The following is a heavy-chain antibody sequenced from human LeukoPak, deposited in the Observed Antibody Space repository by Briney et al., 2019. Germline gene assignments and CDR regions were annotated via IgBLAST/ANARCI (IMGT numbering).Heavy chain of an antibody. Sequence: SETLFLTCAVYGGSFSGYYWSWIRQPPGKGLEWIGEINHSGSTNYNPSLKSRVTISVDTSKNQFSLKLSSVTAADTAVYYCARRPKRYYDSSGYHFDYWGQGTLVTVSS. D-gene: IGHD3-22*01. CDR1: GGSFSGYY. V-gene: IGHV4-34*01. J-gene: IGHJ4*02. CDR3: ARRPKRYYDSSGYHFDY. CDR2: INHSGST.